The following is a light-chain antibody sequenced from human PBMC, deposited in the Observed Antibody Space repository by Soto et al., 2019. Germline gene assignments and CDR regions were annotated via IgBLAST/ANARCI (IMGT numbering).Light chain of an antibody. CDR1: QSVPSDY. V-gene: IGKV3-20*01. Sequence: EIVLTQSPGTLSFSPLQIATLSFSSSQSVPSDYLAWYQQKPGQAPRLLIYGASSRATGIPDRFSGSGSGTDFTLTISRLEPEDFAVYYCQKYGSSLINFGQGTRLEIK. CDR2: GAS. J-gene: IGKJ5*01. CDR3: QKYGSSLIN.